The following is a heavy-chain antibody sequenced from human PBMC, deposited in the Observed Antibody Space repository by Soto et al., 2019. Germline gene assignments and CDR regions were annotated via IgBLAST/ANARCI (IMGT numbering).Heavy chain of an antibody. D-gene: IGHD6-13*01. Sequence: EVQLVESGGGLVQPGGSLRLSCEASGFTFSSRWMTWVRQGPGKGLEWVANIKQDENGKDYVDSVKGRFTISRDNAKDPLYLQMNRLRAEDTAVYYCASHDGPAAAGLVLDFWGQGTLVTVSS. CDR1: GFTFSSRW. CDR3: ASHDGPAAAGLVLDF. J-gene: IGHJ4*02. V-gene: IGHV3-7*02. CDR2: IKQDENGK.